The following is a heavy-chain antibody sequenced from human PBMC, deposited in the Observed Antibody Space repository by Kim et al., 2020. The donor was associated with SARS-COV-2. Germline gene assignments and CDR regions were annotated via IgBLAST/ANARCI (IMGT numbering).Heavy chain of an antibody. V-gene: IGHV3-15*01. D-gene: IGHD3-16*01. Sequence: GGSLRLSCAASGFTFSNAWMSWVRQAPGKGLEWVGRIKSKTDGATTHYAAPVKGRFTISRDDSKNTLYVQMNSLKTEDTALYYCTTDGGKYWGQGTLVTV. J-gene: IGHJ4*02. CDR3: TTDGGKY. CDR2: IKSKTDGATT. CDR1: GFTFSNAW.